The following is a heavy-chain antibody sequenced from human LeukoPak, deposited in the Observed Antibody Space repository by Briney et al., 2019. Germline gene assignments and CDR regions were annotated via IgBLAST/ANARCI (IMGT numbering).Heavy chain of an antibody. CDR2: ISAYNGNT. J-gene: IGHJ4*02. D-gene: IGHD3-10*01. V-gene: IGHV1-18*01. CDR3: AREHSPHYYGSGSHDY. CDR1: GGTFSSYA. Sequence: ASVKVSCKASGGTFSSYAISWVRQAPGQGLEWMGWISAYNGNTNYAQKLQGGVTMTTDTSTSTAYMELRSLRSDDTAVYYCAREHSPHYYGSGSHDYWGQGTLVTVSS.